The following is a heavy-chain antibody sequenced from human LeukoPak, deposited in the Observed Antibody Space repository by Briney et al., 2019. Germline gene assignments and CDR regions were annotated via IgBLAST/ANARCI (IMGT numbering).Heavy chain of an antibody. Sequence: GASVKVSRKASGYTFTNYGITWVRQAPGQGLEWMGWISGYNGHTDYAQKLQGRVTMTTDTSTSTAYMELRSLRSDDTAVYYCARKEVAVRHDYWGQGTLVTVSS. J-gene: IGHJ4*02. CDR1: GYTFTNYG. V-gene: IGHV1-18*01. D-gene: IGHD5-12*01. CDR3: ARKEVAVRHDY. CDR2: ISGYNGHT.